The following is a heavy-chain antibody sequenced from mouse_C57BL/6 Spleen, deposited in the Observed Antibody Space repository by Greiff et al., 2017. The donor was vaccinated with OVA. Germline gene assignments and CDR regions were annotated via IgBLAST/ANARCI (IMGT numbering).Heavy chain of an antibody. V-gene: IGHV1-64*01. CDR1: GYTFTSYW. Sequence: QVQLQQPGAELVKPGASVTLSCKASGYTFTSYWMHWVKQRPGQGLEWIGMIHPNSGSTNYNEKFKSKATLTVDKSSSTAYMQLSSLTSEDSAVYYCARPYSNYPYYAMDYWGQGTSVTVSS. CDR3: ARPYSNYPYYAMDY. J-gene: IGHJ4*01. CDR2: IHPNSGST. D-gene: IGHD2-5*01.